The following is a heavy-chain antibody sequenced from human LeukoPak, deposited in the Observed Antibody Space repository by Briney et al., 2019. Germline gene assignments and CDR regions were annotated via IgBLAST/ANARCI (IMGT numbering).Heavy chain of an antibody. J-gene: IGHJ4*02. CDR3: AKDRGNTMVRGITAFDY. V-gene: IGHV3-23*01. Sequence: GGSLRLSCAASGFTFSNYAMSWVRQVPGKGLEWVSGITSNTASTYYADSVKGRFSISRDNSKNTLYLQMSSLRADDTAVYYCAKDRGNTMVRGITAFDYWGQGTLVTVSS. CDR1: GFTFSNYA. CDR2: ITSNTAST. D-gene: IGHD3-10*01.